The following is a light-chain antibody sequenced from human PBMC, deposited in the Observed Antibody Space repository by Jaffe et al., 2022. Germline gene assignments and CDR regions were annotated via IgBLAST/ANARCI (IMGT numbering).Light chain of an antibody. CDR1: QTISSW. J-gene: IGKJ4*01. CDR3: QQYSDYPLT. Sequence: DIQMTQSPSTLSASVGDRVTITCRASQTISSWLAWYQQQPGKAPKLLIYRTSTLESGVPSRFSGSGSGTEFTLTISSLQPDDFAAYYCQQYSDYPLTFGGGTKVEIK. CDR2: RTS. V-gene: IGKV1-5*03.